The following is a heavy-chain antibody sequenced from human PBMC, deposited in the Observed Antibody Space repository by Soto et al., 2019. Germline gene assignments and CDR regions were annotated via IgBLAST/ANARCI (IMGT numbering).Heavy chain of an antibody. CDR2: VYYTGGT. CDR3: ARSVAVPGAHIDY. J-gene: IGHJ4*02. D-gene: IGHD6-19*01. V-gene: IGHV4-59*01. Sequence: NPSETLSLTCTVSGGSISSYYWSWIRQSPGKGLEWLGYVYYTGGTNYSPSLRSRVSISVDTSKNEFSLRLSSVTAADTAVYFCARSVAVPGAHIDYWGQGTQVTVSS. CDR1: GGSISSYY.